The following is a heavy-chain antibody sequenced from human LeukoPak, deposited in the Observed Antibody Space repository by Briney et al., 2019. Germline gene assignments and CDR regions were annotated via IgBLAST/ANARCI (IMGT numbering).Heavy chain of an antibody. CDR1: GFTFSSYW. Sequence: GGSLRLSCAASGFTFSSYWMSWVRQAPGKGLEWVANIKQDGSEKYYVDSVKGRFTISRDNAKNTLYLQMDSLRDDDTAVYYCARDRSVRYLDLWGRGTLVTVSS. CDR3: ARDRSVRYLDL. D-gene: IGHD1-14*01. CDR2: IKQDGSEK. V-gene: IGHV3-7*01. J-gene: IGHJ2*01.